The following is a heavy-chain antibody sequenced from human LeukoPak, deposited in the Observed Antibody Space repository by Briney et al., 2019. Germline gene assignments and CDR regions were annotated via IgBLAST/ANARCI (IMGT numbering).Heavy chain of an antibody. D-gene: IGHD1-26*01. V-gene: IGHV4-34*01. CDR3: ARLTTLIRYSGSYAYFDY. CDR2: INHSGST. Sequence: SETLSLTCAVYGGSFSGYYWSWIRQPPGKGLKWIGEINHSGSTNYNPSLKSRVTISVDTSKNQFSLKLSSVTAADTAVYYCARLTTLIRYSGSYAYFDYWGQGTLVTVSS. CDR1: GGSFSGYY. J-gene: IGHJ4*02.